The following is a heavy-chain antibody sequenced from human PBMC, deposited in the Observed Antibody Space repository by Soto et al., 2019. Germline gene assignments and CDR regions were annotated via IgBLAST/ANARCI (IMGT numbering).Heavy chain of an antibody. CDR1: GFTFDDYA. J-gene: IGHJ2*01. CDR3: AKAGEVGYSHEDYFDL. D-gene: IGHD5-18*01. Sequence: EVQLVESGGGLVQPGRSLRLSCAASGFTFDDYAMHWVRQAPGKGLEWVSRISWNSGSIGYADSVKGRFTISRDNAKNSMSLQMNSLRAEDTALYYCAKAGEVGYSHEDYFDLWGRGTLVTVSS. V-gene: IGHV3-9*01. CDR2: ISWNSGSI.